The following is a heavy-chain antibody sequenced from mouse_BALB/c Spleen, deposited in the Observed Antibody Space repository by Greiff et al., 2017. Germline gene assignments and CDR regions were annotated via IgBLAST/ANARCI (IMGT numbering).Heavy chain of an antibody. J-gene: IGHJ3*01. Sequence: VQLKESGAELVRPGALVKLSCKASGFNIKDYYMHWVKQRPEQGLEWIGWIDPENGNTIYDPKFQGKASITADTSSNTAYLQLSSLTSEDTAVYYCAYGNSGAYWGQGTLVTVSA. V-gene: IGHV14-1*02. CDR3: AYGNSGAY. D-gene: IGHD2-1*01. CDR2: IDPENGNT. CDR1: GFNIKDYY.